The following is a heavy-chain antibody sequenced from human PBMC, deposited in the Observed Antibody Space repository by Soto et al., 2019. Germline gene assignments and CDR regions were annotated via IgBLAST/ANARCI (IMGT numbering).Heavy chain of an antibody. CDR2: LYADGST. CDR1: GFPINVTY. CDR3: ARTAEGDTPRTHWYFDL. Sequence: HPGGSLRLSCAASGFPINVTYLSWVRQAPGKGLEWLSVLYADGSTYYIDSVKGRFRISRDNAKNTLYLQMDNLGADDTAMYFCARTAEGDTPRTHWYFDLWGRGTPVTVSS. V-gene: IGHV3-53*01. D-gene: IGHD6-25*01. J-gene: IGHJ2*01.